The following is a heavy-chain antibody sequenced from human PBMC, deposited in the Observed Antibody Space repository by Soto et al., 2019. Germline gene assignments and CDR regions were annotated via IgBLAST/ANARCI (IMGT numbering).Heavy chain of an antibody. CDR3: ARAYSDAFDI. J-gene: IGHJ3*02. D-gene: IGHD2-15*01. CDR2: ISSSGSGT. Sequence: QVQLVESGGGLVKPGGSLRLSCAASGFTFRDYYMTLIRQAPGKGLEWVAYISSSGSGTYYADSVTGGFTISSDNAKNSLDVQMSSLRADDTAVYYCARAYSDAFDIWGQGTTVTGSS. V-gene: IGHV3-11*01. CDR1: GFTFRDYY.